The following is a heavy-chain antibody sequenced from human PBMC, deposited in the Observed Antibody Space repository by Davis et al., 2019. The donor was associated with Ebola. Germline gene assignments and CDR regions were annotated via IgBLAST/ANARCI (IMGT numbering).Heavy chain of an antibody. J-gene: IGHJ6*02. CDR3: ARGYGILRLLEWLTWEV. CDR1: GYSFSDYY. D-gene: IGHD3-3*01. CDR2: INPDNGDT. V-gene: IGHV1-2*02. Sequence: ASVKVSCKASGYSFSDYYVHWLRQAPGQGLESMGWINPDNGDTNYAQKFQGRVTVTRDTSINTVYMEINSLRSDDTAMYYCARGYGILRLLEWLTWEVWGQGTTVTVSS.